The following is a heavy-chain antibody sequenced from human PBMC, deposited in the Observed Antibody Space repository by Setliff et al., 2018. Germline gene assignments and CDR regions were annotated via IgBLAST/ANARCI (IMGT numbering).Heavy chain of an antibody. V-gene: IGHV1-3*01. D-gene: IGHD1-26*01. CDR3: ARVPVVGATKLYWFDP. CDR2: INAGNGNI. J-gene: IGHJ5*02. Sequence: ASVKVSCKASGDTSTTYAIHWARQAPGQGLEWMGWINAGNGNIRYSQNFQGRVTITRDTSASTAYMELSSLRSEDTAVYYCARVPVVGATKLYWFDPWGQGTLVTVSS. CDR1: GDTSTTYA.